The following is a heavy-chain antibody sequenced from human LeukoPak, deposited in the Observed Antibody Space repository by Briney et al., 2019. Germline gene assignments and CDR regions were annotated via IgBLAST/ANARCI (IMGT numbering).Heavy chain of an antibody. V-gene: IGHV3-21*01. J-gene: IGHJ3*02. Sequence: GGSLRLSCEASGFTVSSNYMTWVRQAPGKGLEWVSSISSSSNYIYYADSVKGRFTISRDNAKNSLYLQMNSLRAEDTAVYYCARGGGAFDIWGQGTMVSVSS. CDR1: GFTVSSNY. D-gene: IGHD3-16*01. CDR2: ISSSSNYI. CDR3: ARGGGAFDI.